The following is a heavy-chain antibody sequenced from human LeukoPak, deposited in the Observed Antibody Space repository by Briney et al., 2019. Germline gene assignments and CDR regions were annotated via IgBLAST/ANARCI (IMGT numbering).Heavy chain of an antibody. D-gene: IGHD5-24*01. J-gene: IGHJ4*02. Sequence: MPSETLSLTCAVYGGSFSGYYWSWIRQPPGKGLEWIGEINHSGSTNYNPSLKSRVTISVDTSKNQFSLKLSSVTAGDTAVYYCARDGDGYNYSHFDYWGQGTLVTVSS. V-gene: IGHV4-34*01. CDR2: INHSGST. CDR3: ARDGDGYNYSHFDY. CDR1: GGSFSGYY.